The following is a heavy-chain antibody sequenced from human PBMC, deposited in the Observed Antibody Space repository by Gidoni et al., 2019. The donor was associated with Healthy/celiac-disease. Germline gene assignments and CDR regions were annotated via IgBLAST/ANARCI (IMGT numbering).Heavy chain of an antibody. CDR3: ATGAITSYAKTNYGMDV. Sequence: QVQLVQSGAEVKKPGSSVKVSCKASGGTFSSYTISWVRQAPGQGLEWMGRIIPILGIANYAQKFQGRVTITADKSTSTAYMELSSLRSEDTAVYYCATGAITSYAKTNYGMDVWGQGTTVTVSS. CDR1: GGTFSSYT. J-gene: IGHJ6*02. D-gene: IGHD2-2*01. V-gene: IGHV1-69*02. CDR2: IIPILGIA.